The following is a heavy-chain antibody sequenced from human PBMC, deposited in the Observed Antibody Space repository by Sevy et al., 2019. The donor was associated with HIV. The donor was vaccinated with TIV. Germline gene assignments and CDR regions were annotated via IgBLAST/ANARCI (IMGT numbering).Heavy chain of an antibody. CDR2: IRSKAYGGTT. D-gene: IGHD4-17*01. J-gene: IGHJ4*02. V-gene: IGHV3-49*03. Sequence: QLGGSLRLSCTAAGFTFGDYAMSWFRQAPGKGLEWVGFIRSKAYGGTTEYAASVKGRFTISRDDSKCIAYLQMNSLKTEDTAVYYCTRDEGTTVVSPFDYWGQGTLVTVSS. CDR3: TRDEGTTVVSPFDY. CDR1: GFTFGDYA.